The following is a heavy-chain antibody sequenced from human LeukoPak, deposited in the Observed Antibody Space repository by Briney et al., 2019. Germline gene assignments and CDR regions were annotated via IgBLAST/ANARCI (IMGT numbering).Heavy chain of an antibody. V-gene: IGHV1-69*13. CDR1: GYTFTSYG. J-gene: IGHJ5*02. Sequence: SVKVSCKASGYTFTSYGISWVRQAPGQGLEWMGGIIPIFGTANYAQKFQGRVTITADESTSTAYMELSSLRSEDTAVYYCARDLGSTGFSWFDPWGQGTLATVSS. CDR3: ARDLGSTGFSWFDP. D-gene: IGHD3-10*01. CDR2: IIPIFGTA.